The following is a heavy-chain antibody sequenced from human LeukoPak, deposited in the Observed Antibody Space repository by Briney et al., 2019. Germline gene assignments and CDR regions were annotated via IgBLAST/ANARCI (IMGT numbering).Heavy chain of an antibody. J-gene: IGHJ4*02. D-gene: IGHD5-18*01. CDR1: GFTFSSYA. V-gene: IGHV3-30-3*01. CDR3: ASWDTAMAIDPSFDY. CDR2: ISYDGSNK. Sequence: GGSLRLSCAASGFTFSSYAMHWVRQAPGKGLEWVAVISYDGSNKYYADSVKGRFTISRDNSENTLYLQMNSLRAEDTAVYYCASWDTAMAIDPSFDYWGQGTLVTVSS.